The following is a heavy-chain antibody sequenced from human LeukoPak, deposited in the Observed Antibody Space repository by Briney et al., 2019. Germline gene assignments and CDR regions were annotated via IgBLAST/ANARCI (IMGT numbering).Heavy chain of an antibody. V-gene: IGHV3-21*01. CDR3: ARLPHYYGSGSWRNYYYYYMDV. CDR2: IRSSSSYI. J-gene: IGHJ6*03. Sequence: GGSLRLSCAASGFTFSSYNMNWVRQAPGKGLEWVSSIRSSSSYIYYADSVRGRFTISRDNAKNSLYLQMNSLRAEDTAVYYCARLPHYYGSGSWRNYYYYYMDVWGKGTTVTVSS. CDR1: GFTFSSYN. D-gene: IGHD3-10*01.